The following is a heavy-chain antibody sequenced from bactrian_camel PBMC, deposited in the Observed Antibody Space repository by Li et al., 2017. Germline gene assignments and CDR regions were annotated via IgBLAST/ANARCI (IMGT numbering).Heavy chain of an antibody. CDR1: GFGFSSVY. Sequence: QLVESGGGLVQPGGSLRLSCAASGFGFSSVYMSWLRQAPGKGLEWVASIYRDGSQIFDADSVKGRFTVSRDNAKNTVYLQLNNLKAEDSGVYYCTYTDVTSGSWSLYEYKYWGQGTQVTVS. CDR3: TYTDVTSGSWSLYEYKY. CDR2: IYRDGSQI. D-gene: IGHD2*01. J-gene: IGHJ4*01. V-gene: IGHV3S7*01.